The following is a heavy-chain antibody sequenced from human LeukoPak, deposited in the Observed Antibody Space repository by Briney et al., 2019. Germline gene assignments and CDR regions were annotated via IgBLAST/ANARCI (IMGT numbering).Heavy chain of an antibody. CDR3: AKLLGTMWPTWGLDV. D-gene: IGHD2-8*02. CDR1: GFTFSSHA. CDR2: INIRSTGT. Sequence: SGGSLRLSCAVSGFTFSSHAMNWVRQAPGKGLEWIAGINIRSTGTYYADSVKGRFTISRDDSKNTLSLQMNTLSVEDTAVYYCAKLLGTMWPTWGLDVWGQGTTVTVSS. V-gene: IGHV3-23*01. J-gene: IGHJ6*02.